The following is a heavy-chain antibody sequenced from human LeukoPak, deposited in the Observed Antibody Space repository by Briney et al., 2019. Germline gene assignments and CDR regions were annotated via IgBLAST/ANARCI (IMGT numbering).Heavy chain of an antibody. CDR1: GGSVSSGAYS. Sequence: SQTLSLTCTVSGGSVSSGAYSWSWIRQHPGKGLEWIGYIYSSGSTYYNPSLKSRVTISVDTSKNQFSLKLSSVTAADTAVYYCASNFRQQLVDYYHYMDVWGKGTTVTVSS. CDR3: ASNFRQQLVDYYHYMDV. D-gene: IGHD6-13*01. CDR2: IYSSGST. V-gene: IGHV4-31*03. J-gene: IGHJ6*03.